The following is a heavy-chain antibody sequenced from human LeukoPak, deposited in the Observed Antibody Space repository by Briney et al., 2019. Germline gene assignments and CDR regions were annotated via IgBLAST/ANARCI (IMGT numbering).Heavy chain of an antibody. V-gene: IGHV1-2*02. J-gene: IGHJ4*02. D-gene: IGHD2-2*01. CDR3: ARDRVVVPAAFDY. Sequence: ASVTVSFKSSGYTFTAYYMHWVRQAPGQGLEWMGWINPNSGGTNYAQKFHGTVTMTRDTSISTAYMELSRLRSDDTAVYYCARDRVVVPAAFDYWGQGTLVTVSS. CDR2: INPNSGGT. CDR1: GYTFTAYY.